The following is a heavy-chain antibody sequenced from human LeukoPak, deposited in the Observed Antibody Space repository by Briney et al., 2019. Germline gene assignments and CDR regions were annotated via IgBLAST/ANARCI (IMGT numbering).Heavy chain of an antibody. D-gene: IGHD6-13*01. CDR3: ARVISSWFDY. V-gene: IGHV3-53*01. Sequence: PGGSLRLSCAASGFTVSSNYMSWVRQAPGKGLEWVSLIYSDGTTYYADSVKGRFTISRDNSKNTLYLQMNSLRAEDTAVYYCARVISSWFDYWGQGTLVSVSS. J-gene: IGHJ4*02. CDR1: GFTVSSNY. CDR2: IYSDGTT.